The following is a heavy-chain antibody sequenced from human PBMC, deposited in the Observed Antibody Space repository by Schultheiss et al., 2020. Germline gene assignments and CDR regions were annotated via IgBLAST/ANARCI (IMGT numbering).Heavy chain of an antibody. CDR1: GFTFSSYT. D-gene: IGHD1-26*01. CDR2: IKQDGSEK. J-gene: IGHJ4*02. Sequence: GGSLRLSCAASGFTFSSYTMNWVRQAPGKGLEWVANIKQDGSEKYYVDAVKGRFTISRDYAMNSLYLQMNSLGAEDTAVYYCARSGQLRGSDWVYWGQGALGTV. CDR3: ARSGQLRGSDWVY. V-gene: IGHV3-7*01.